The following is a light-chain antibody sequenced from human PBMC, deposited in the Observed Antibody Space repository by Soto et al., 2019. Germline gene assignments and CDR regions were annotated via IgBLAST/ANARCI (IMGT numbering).Light chain of an antibody. J-gene: IGKJ2*01. CDR3: QQYNNWYT. CDR2: GAS. CDR1: QSVSSN. V-gene: IGKV3-15*01. Sequence: EIVMTQSPATLSESPGARATLSCSASQSVSSNLAWYQQKPGQAPRLLIYGASTKATGIPARFSGSGSGTEFTLTISSLQSEDFAVYYCQQYNNWYTLVQGTTLEI.